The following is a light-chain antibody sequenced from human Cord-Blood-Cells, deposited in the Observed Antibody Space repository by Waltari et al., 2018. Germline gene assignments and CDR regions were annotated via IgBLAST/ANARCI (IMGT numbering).Light chain of an antibody. CDR2: GAS. Sequence: EIVLTQSPGTLSLSPGERATLSCMASQSVSSCYLAWYQQKPGQAPRLLIYGASSMATGIPDRCSGRGSGTDFTLTISRLEPEEFAVYYCQQYGSSPTFGQGTKVEIK. CDR1: QSVSSCY. CDR3: QQYGSSPT. V-gene: IGKV3-20*01. J-gene: IGKJ1*01.